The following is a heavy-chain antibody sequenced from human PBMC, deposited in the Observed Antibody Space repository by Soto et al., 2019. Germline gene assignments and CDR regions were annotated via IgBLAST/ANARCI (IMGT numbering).Heavy chain of an antibody. CDR3: ARANDDIFTGYLAQLFEP. J-gene: IGHJ5*02. D-gene: IGHD3-9*01. Sequence: SETLSLTCAVSGGSISSDGYSWSWIRQPPGKGLEWIGYIYPSGSTYYNPSLKSRVTISVDRSKNQFSLKLSSVTAADTAVYYCARANDDIFTGYLAQLFEPGGQGTRVTVTS. CDR2: IYPSGST. CDR1: GGSISSDGYS. V-gene: IGHV4-30-2*01.